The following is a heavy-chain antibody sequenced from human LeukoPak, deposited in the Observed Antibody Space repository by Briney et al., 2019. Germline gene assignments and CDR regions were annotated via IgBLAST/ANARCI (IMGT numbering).Heavy chain of an antibody. V-gene: IGHV3-23*01. Sequence: PGGSLRLSCAASGFTFSSYAMSWVRQAPGKGLEWVSAISGSGGSTYYADSVKGRFTISRDNSKNTLYLQMNSLRAEDTAVYYCVRGYFYDSSGYRTRGLDVWGQGTTVTVSS. J-gene: IGHJ6*02. CDR1: GFTFSSYA. D-gene: IGHD3-22*01. CDR2: ISGSGGST. CDR3: VRGYFYDSSGYRTRGLDV.